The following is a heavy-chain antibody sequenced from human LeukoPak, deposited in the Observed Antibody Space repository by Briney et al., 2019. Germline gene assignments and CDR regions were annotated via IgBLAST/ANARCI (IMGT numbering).Heavy chain of an antibody. Sequence: GGSLRLSCAASGFTFSSYAMHWVRQAPGKGLEWVAFVRYDGSNKYYADSVRGRFTISRDSSKNTLYLQMNSLRAEDTAVYYCAKGTTVTTYSHFDYWGQGTLVTVSS. V-gene: IGHV3-30*02. J-gene: IGHJ4*02. CDR3: AKGTTVTTYSHFDY. CDR1: GFTFSSYA. D-gene: IGHD4-17*01. CDR2: VRYDGSNK.